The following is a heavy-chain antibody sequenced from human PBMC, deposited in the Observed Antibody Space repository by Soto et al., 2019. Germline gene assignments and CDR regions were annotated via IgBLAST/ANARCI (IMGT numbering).Heavy chain of an antibody. CDR1: GFTFSSYS. Sequence: PXGSLRLSCAASGFTFSSYSMNCVRQAPGKGLEWVSYISSSSSTIYYSDSVKGRFTISRDNAKNSLYLQMNSLRAGDTSVYYCARDSRRITIFGLFIRTETKYYYMYGWGQGTTVPVSS. V-gene: IGHV3-48*01. CDR2: ISSSSSTI. J-gene: IGHJ6*03. D-gene: IGHD3-3*01. CDR3: ARDSRRITIFGLFIRTETKYYYMYG.